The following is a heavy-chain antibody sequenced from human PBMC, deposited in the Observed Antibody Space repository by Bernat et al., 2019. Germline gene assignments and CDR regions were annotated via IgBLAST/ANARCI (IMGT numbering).Heavy chain of an antibody. CDR1: GFTFSSYG. V-gene: IGHV3-33*01. D-gene: IGHD5-12*01. CDR2: IWYDGSNK. J-gene: IGHJ5*02. Sequence: QVQLVESGGGVVQPGRSLRLSCAASGFTFSSYGMHWVRQAPGKGREWVAVIWYDGSNKYYADSVKGRFTISRDNSKNTLYLQMNSLRAEDTAVYYCARDLGDIVATNNWFDPWGQGTLVTVSS. CDR3: ARDLGDIVATNNWFDP.